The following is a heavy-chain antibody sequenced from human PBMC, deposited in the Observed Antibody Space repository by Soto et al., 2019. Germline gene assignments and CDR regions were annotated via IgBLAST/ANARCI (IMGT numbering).Heavy chain of an antibody. Sequence: QVQLQESGPGLVKPSQTLSLTCTVSGGSISSGGYYWSWIRQHPGKGLEWIGYIYYSGSTYYNPSLMRRVTISVDTAKNQFSLKLSSVTAADTAVYYCARGTYGDYGSFDYWGQGTLVTVSS. V-gene: IGHV4-31*03. D-gene: IGHD4-17*01. J-gene: IGHJ4*02. CDR2: IYYSGST. CDR3: ARGTYGDYGSFDY. CDR1: GGSISSGGYY.